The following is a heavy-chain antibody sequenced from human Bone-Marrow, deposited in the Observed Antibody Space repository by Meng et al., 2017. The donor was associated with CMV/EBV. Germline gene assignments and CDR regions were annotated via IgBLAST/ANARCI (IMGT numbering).Heavy chain of an antibody. CDR2: IYRGDNT. CDR1: GFSVNDKY. CDR3: TGDSQLHPNLDY. D-gene: IGHD3-10*01. V-gene: IGHV3-66*01. Sequence: GEWVECGGGLVQAGGSLRLSCATSGFSVNDKYMSWVRQPPGKGLEWVSIIYRGDNTYYADSVKGRFTVSRDNSKNTMYLQMNSLRVEDTAVYYCTGDSQLHPNLDYWGQGTLVTVSS. J-gene: IGHJ4*02.